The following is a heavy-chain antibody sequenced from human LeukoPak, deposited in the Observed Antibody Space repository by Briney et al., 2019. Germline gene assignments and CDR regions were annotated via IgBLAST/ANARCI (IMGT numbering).Heavy chain of an antibody. CDR3: ATVRGVITDYFDY. D-gene: IGHD3-10*01. V-gene: IGHV1-69*04. CDR2: IIPILGIA. J-gene: IGHJ4*02. CDR1: GGTFSSYA. Sequence: GASVKVSCKASGGTFSSYAISWVRQAPGQGLEWMGRIIPILGIANYAQKFQGRVTITADKSTSTAYMELSSLRSEDTAVYYCATVRGVITDYFDYWGQGTLVTVSS.